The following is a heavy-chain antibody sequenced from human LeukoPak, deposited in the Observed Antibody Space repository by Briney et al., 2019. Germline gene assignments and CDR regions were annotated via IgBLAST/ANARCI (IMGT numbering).Heavy chain of an antibody. D-gene: IGHD6-6*01. Sequence: GGSLRLSCAASGFTFRDYNINWFRQAPGRGLEWVGFIRSKADGGTTEYAASVKGRFTISRDDSKNVAYLQINNLRAEDTALYYCARDDRPSGHDFDYWGQGTLVTVSS. V-gene: IGHV3-49*03. CDR3: ARDDRPSGHDFDY. CDR2: IRSKADGGTT. J-gene: IGHJ4*02. CDR1: GFTFRDYN.